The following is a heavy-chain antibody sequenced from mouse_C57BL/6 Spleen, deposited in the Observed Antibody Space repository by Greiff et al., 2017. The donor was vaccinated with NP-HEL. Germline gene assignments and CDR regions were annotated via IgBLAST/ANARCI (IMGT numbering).Heavy chain of an antibody. V-gene: IGHV1-22*01. CDR2: INPNNGGT. D-gene: IGHD1-1*01. CDR3: ARWDYYGSSYGY. J-gene: IGHJ2*01. CDR1: GYTFTDYN. Sequence: VQLQQSGPELVKPGASVKMSCKASGYTFTDYNMHWVKQSHGKSLEWIGYINPNNGGTSYNQKFKGKATLTVNKSSSTAYMESRSLTAEDSAVYYCARWDYYGSSYGYWGQGTTLTVSS.